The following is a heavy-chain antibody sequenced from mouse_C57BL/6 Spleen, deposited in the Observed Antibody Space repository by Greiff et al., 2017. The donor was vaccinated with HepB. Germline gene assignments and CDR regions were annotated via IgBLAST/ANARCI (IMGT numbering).Heavy chain of an antibody. CDR1: GYAFSSYW. CDR3: ARPHLRGGFAY. D-gene: IGHD2-12*01. CDR2: IYPGDGDT. J-gene: IGHJ3*01. V-gene: IGHV1-80*01. Sequence: QVQLQQSGAELVKPGASVKISCKASGYAFSSYWMNWVKQRPGKGLEWIGQIYPGDGDTNYNGKFKGKATLTADKSSSTAYMHLSSLTSEDSAVYFCARPHLRGGFAYWGQGTLVTVSA.